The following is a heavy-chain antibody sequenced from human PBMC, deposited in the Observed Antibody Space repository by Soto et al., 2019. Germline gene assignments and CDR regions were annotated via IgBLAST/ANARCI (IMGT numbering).Heavy chain of an antibody. Sequence: TSATLSLTCAVYGGSFSCYYWSWIRQPPGKGLEWSGEINHSGSTNYNPSLKSRVTISVDTSKNQFSLKLSSVTAADTAVYYCAKRRFWFEEASRCYDADGRGVPRKG. CDR3: AKRRFWFEEASRCYDADGRGV. V-gene: IGHV4-34*01. CDR1: GGSFSCYY. J-gene: IGHJ6*04. D-gene: IGHD2-15*01. CDR2: INHSGST.